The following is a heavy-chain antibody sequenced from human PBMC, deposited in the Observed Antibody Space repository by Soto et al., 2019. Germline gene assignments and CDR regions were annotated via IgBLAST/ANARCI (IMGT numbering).Heavy chain of an antibody. CDR2: INHSGGT. Sequence: SETLSLTCAVYGGSFSGYYWNWIRQPPGKGLEWIGEINHSGGTSYNPSLKSRVTISLDTSKNQFSLKLSSVTAADTAVYYCARGHYDFWSGYRPRGHFDYWGQGTLVTVSS. J-gene: IGHJ4*02. CDR3: ARGHYDFWSGYRPRGHFDY. V-gene: IGHV4-34*01. D-gene: IGHD3-3*01. CDR1: GGSFSGYY.